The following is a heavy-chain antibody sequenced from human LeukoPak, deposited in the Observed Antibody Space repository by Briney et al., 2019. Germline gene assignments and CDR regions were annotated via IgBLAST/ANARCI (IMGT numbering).Heavy chain of an antibody. CDR3: ATDKETQLALDY. V-gene: IGHV1-24*01. D-gene: IGHD3-3*02. CDR1: GYTLTELS. Sequence: ASVKVSCKVSGYTLTELSMHWVRQAPGKGLEWMGGFDPEDGETTYAQKFQGRVNMTEDTSTDIAYMELSSLRSEDTAVYYCATDKETQLALDYWGQGTLVTVSS. J-gene: IGHJ4*02. CDR2: FDPEDGET.